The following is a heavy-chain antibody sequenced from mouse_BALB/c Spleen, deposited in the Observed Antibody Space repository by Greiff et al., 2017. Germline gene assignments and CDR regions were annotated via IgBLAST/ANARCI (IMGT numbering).Heavy chain of an antibody. D-gene: IGHD2-3*01. CDR2: IYPGDGDT. J-gene: IGHJ3*01. CDR3: ARRDGYSWFAY. V-gene: IGHV1-80*01. CDR1: GYAFSSYW. Sequence: VKLVESGAELVRPGSSVKISCKASGYAFSSYWMNWVKQRPGQGLEWIGQIYPGDGDTNYNGKFKGKATLTADKSSSTAYMQLSSLTSEDSAVYFCARRDGYSWFAYWGQGTLVTVSA.